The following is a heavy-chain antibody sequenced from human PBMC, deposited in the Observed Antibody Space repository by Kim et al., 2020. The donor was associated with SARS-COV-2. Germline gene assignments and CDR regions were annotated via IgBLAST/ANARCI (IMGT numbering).Heavy chain of an antibody. CDR3: ARPQGCSSTSCYGGDDAFDI. V-gene: IGHV4-39*01. Sequence: SETLSLTCTVSGGSISSSSYYWGWIRQPPGKGLEWIGSIYYSGSTYYNPSLKSRVTISVDTSKNQFSLQLSSVTAADTAVYYCARPQGCSSTSCYGGDDAFDIWGQGTMVTVSS. CDR2: IYYSGST. D-gene: IGHD2-2*01. CDR1: GGSISSSSYY. J-gene: IGHJ3*02.